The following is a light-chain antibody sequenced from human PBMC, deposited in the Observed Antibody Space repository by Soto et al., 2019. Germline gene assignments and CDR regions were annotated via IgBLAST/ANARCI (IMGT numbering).Light chain of an antibody. Sequence: QPVLTQPSSASASLGSSVSLTCTLSSGHSFYVIAWHQQQPGTAPRYLMKLEGSGNYNKGSGVPERFSGSSSGADRYLTISNLQSEDEGDYYCESWESNTRVFGGGTKLTVL. CDR1: SGHSFYV. CDR2: LEGSGNY. V-gene: IGLV4-60*03. J-gene: IGLJ3*02. CDR3: ESWESNTRV.